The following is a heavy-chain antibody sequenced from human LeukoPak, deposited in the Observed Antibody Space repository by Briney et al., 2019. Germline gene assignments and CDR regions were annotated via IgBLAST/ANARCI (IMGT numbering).Heavy chain of an antibody. CDR2: IYYSGST. Sequence: PSETLSLTCTVSGCSISSYYWSWIRQPPGKGLEWIGYIYYSGSTNYNPSLKSRVTISVHTSNNQFSLKLSSVTAADTAVYYCARHSGSYYFFDYWGQGTLVTVSS. V-gene: IGHV4-59*08. J-gene: IGHJ4*02. CDR1: GCSISSYY. D-gene: IGHD1-26*01. CDR3: ARHSGSYYFFDY.